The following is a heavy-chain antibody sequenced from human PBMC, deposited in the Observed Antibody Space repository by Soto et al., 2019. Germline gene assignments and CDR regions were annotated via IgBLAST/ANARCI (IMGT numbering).Heavy chain of an antibody. CDR2: IWNDGSKQ. CDR3: ARDDDYEANAIDL. V-gene: IGHV3-33*01. D-gene: IGHD4-17*01. CDR1: GFTFSRYG. J-gene: IGHJ5*02. Sequence: GGSLRLSCVASGFTFSRYGMHWVRQAPGKGLEWVAVIWNDGSKQVYDDSVKGRFTISRDNSKNTLYLEMDSLRDEDTSVYYCARDDDYEANAIDLWGQGTLVTVSS.